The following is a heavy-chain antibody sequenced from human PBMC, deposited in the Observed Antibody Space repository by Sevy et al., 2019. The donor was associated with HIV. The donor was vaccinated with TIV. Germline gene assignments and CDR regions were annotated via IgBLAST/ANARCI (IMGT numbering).Heavy chain of an antibody. D-gene: IGHD6-6*01. CDR2: IYYSGST. CDR1: GGSISSYY. V-gene: IGHV4-59*13. J-gene: IGHJ4*02. Sequence: SETLSLTCTVSGGSISSYYWSWIRQPPGKGLEWIGYIYYSGSTNYNPSLKSRVTISVDTSKNQFSLKLSSMTAADTAVYYCARAMEYSSSCWDYWGQGTLVTVSS. CDR3: ARAMEYSSSCWDY.